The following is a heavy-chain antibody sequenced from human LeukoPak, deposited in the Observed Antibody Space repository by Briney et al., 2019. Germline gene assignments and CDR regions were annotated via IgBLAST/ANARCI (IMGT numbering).Heavy chain of an antibody. Sequence: GVLRLSCAASGFIFSDYYMTWIRQAPGKGLEWVSYVTSSGGHMYYADSAKGRFTISRDNAKNSLDLQMNSLRAEDTAVYYCARVARYGDYIGGSDYWGQGALVTVSS. CDR1: GFIFSDYY. J-gene: IGHJ4*02. V-gene: IGHV3-11*04. CDR3: ARVARYGDYIGGSDY. CDR2: VTSSGGHM. D-gene: IGHD4-17*01.